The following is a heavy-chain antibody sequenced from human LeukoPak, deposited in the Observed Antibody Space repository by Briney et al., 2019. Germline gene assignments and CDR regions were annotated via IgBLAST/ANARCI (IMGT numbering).Heavy chain of an antibody. V-gene: IGHV3-9*01. D-gene: IGHD6-19*01. CDR3: AKDVGSGWYAHYDY. CDR1: GFTFDDYA. J-gene: IGHJ4*02. Sequence: GGSLRLSCAASGFTFDDYAMHWVRQAPGKGLEWVSGISWNGGSIGYADSVKGRFTISRDNAKNSLYLQMNSLRAEDTALYYCAKDVGSGWYAHYDYWGQGTLVTVSS. CDR2: ISWNGGSI.